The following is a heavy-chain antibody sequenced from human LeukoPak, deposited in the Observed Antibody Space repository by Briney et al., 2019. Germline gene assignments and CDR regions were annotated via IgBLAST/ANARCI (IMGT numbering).Heavy chain of an antibody. CDR3: ARPSLDYGGIDAFDF. D-gene: IGHD4-23*01. V-gene: IGHV4-59*08. CDR2: IYYSGST. J-gene: IGHJ3*01. Sequence: SETLSLTCTVSGGSISSYYWSWIRQPPGKGLEWMGYIYYSGSTNSNPSLKSRVTISVDTSKNQFSLKLSSVTAADTAVYYCARPSLDYGGIDAFDFWGQGTLVTVSS. CDR1: GGSISSYY.